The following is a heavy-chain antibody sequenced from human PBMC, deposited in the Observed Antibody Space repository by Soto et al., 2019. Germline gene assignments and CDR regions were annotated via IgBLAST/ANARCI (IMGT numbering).Heavy chain of an antibody. V-gene: IGHV3-64*01. J-gene: IGHJ6*03. CDR1: GFPFSSYS. CDR3: ARRARPDFYYMDV. D-gene: IGHD6-6*01. CDR2: ISSNGVGT. Sequence: AGSLRLSCAASGFPFSSYSMNWVRQAPGKGLEYVSGISSNGVGTYYANSVQGRFTISRDNSKNTVYLQMGSLRPEDMAVYYCARRARPDFYYMDVWGKGTTVTVSS.